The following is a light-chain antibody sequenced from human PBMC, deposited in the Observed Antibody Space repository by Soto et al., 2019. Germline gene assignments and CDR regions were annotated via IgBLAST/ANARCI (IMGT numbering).Light chain of an antibody. V-gene: IGLV2-8*01. J-gene: IGLJ1*01. CDR1: SSYAGGYNY. Sequence: QSALTQPPSASGSPGKSVTISCPGTSSYAGGYNYVSWYQQHPGKAPKLMIYEVSKRPSGVPDRFSGSKSGNTASLTVSGLQAEDEADYYCSSYAGSNNFVFGTGTKVTVL. CDR3: SSYAGSNNFV. CDR2: EVS.